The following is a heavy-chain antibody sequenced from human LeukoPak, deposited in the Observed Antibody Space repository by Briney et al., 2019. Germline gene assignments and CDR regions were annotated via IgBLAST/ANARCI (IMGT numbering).Heavy chain of an antibody. V-gene: IGHV3-30-3*01. Sequence: QTGGSLRLSCAASGFTFSSYAMHWVRQAPGKGLEWVTVISYDGGNKFYADSVKGRFTISRDNSKNTLYLQMNSMRAEDTAVYYCARGPRDSFVYRYSPFDYWGQGNLVTVSS. CDR1: GFTFSSYA. D-gene: IGHD2-15*01. CDR3: ARGPRDSFVYRYSPFDY. CDR2: ISYDGGNK. J-gene: IGHJ4*02.